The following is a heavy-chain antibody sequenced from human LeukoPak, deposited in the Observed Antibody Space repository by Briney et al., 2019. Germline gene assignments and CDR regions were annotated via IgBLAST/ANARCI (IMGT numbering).Heavy chain of an antibody. J-gene: IGHJ3*02. CDR1: GFTFSSYA. Sequence: GGSLRLSCAASGFTFSSYAMHWVRQAPGKGLEYVSAISSDGGSTYYANSVKGRFTISRDNSKNTLYLQMGSLRAEDMAVYYCASGQLLYGEACDIWGQGTMVTVSS. D-gene: IGHD2-2*02. CDR3: ASGQLLYGEACDI. CDR2: ISSDGGST. V-gene: IGHV3-64*01.